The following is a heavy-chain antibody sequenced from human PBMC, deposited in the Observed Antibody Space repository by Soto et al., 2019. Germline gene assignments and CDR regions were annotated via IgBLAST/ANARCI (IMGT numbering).Heavy chain of an antibody. J-gene: IGHJ6*02. D-gene: IGHD1-26*01. CDR3: ARVGATFVAYYSGMDV. Sequence: SVKVSCKASGGTFSSYTISWVRQAPGQGLEWMGRIIPILGIANYAQKFQGRVTITADKSTSTAYMELRSLRSEDTAVYYCARVGATFVAYYSGMDVWGQGTTVTVSS. CDR1: GGTFSSYT. CDR2: IIPILGIA. V-gene: IGHV1-69*02.